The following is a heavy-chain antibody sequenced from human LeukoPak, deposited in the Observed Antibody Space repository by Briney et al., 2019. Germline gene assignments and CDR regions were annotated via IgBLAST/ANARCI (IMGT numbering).Heavy chain of an antibody. CDR1: GFTFSDYY. J-gene: IGHJ4*02. Sequence: PGGSLRLSCAASGFTFSDYYMTWIRQAPGEGLEWLSYISGSSSYTNYADSVKGRFTISRDNAKNSLYLQMNSLRVEDTAVYYCARDGRCGGDCYASWGQGTLVTVSS. D-gene: IGHD2-21*02. V-gene: IGHV3-11*06. CDR3: ARDGRCGGDCYAS. CDR2: ISGSSSYT.